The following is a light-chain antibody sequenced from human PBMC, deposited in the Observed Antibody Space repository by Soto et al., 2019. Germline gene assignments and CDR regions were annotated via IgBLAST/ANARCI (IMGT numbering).Light chain of an antibody. CDR3: NSYTTSSTRV. V-gene: IGLV2-14*03. Sequence: QSVLTQPASVSGSPGQSITISCTGTSSDVGGYTSVSWYQQHPGKAPKLMIYDVSNRPSGVSDRFSGSKSGNTASLTISGLQAEDEADYYCNSYTTSSTRVFGTGTQLTVL. CDR1: SSDVGGYTS. CDR2: DVS. J-gene: IGLJ1*01.